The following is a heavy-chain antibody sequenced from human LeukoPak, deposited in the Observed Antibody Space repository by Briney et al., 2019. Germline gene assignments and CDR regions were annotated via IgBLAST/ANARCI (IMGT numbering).Heavy chain of an antibody. CDR2: ISSSGSTI. CDR3: AKDYCSGGSCYADY. J-gene: IGHJ4*02. V-gene: IGHV3-48*03. D-gene: IGHD2-15*01. CDR1: GFTFSSYE. Sequence: PGGSLRLSCAASGFTFSSYEMNWVRQAPGKGLEWVSYISSSGSTIYYADSVKGRFTISRDNAKNSLYLQMNSLRAEDTALYYCAKDYCSGGSCYADYWGQGTLVTVSS.